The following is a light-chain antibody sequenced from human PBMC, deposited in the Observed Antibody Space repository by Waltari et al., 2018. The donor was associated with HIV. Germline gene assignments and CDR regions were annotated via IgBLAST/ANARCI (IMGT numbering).Light chain of an antibody. CDR3: CAYAGSTTYVI. Sequence: QSALTQPASVSGSPGQSITISCTGTSSDVGGYNLVSWYQQHPGKAPKLMIYEVSKRPSGVSTRFCGSKSGNTASLTISGLQAEDEADYYCCAYAGSTTYVIFGGGTKLTVL. CDR2: EVS. J-gene: IGLJ2*01. CDR1: SSDVGGYNL. V-gene: IGLV2-23*02.